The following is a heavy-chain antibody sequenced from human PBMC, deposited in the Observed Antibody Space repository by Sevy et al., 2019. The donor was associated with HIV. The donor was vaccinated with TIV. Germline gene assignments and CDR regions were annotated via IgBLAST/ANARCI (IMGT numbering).Heavy chain of an antibody. CDR1: GYTFNTYR. J-gene: IGHJ4*02. CDR2: ISPHNSDT. CDR3: ARAYCSGGRCYSLAF. V-gene: IGHV1-18*01. D-gene: IGHD2-15*01. Sequence: ASVKVSCKASGYTFNTYRITWVRQAPGQGLEWMGWISPHNSDTKYSQKLQGRVTRITETSTSTAHMELRSLRSDDTAVYYCARAYCSGGRCYSLAFWGQGTLVTVSS.